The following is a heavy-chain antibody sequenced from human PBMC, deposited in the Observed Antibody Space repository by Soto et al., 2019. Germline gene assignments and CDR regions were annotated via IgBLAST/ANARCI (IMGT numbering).Heavy chain of an antibody. D-gene: IGHD2-2*01. V-gene: IGHV1-18*01. CDR2: ISPYNSKT. J-gene: IGHJ4*02. CDR1: GYTFTSDD. CDR3: ARDIDRSS. Sequence: ASVKVSCKTSGYTFTSDDISWVRQAPGQGLEWMGWISPYNSKTDYAQRFQGRVTMTTDTSTSTAYMEVRSLRSEDTALYYCARDIDRSSWGQGTLVTVSS.